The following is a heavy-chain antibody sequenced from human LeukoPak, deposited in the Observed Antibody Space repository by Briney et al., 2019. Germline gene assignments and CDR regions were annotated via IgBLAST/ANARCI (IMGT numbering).Heavy chain of an antibody. CDR1: GFTFSSYA. CDR2: ISGSGGST. V-gene: IGHV3-23*01. Sequence: GGSLRLSCAASGFTFSSYAMSWVRQAPGKGLEWVSVISGSGGSTYYADSVKGRFTISRDNSKNTLYLQMNSLRAEGTAVYYRAKDPGGWAYNWFDPWGQGTLVTVSS. CDR3: AKDPGGWAYNWFDP. D-gene: IGHD3-16*01. J-gene: IGHJ5*02.